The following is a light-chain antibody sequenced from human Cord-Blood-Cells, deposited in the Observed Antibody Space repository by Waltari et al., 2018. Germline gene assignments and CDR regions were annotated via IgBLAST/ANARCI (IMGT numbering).Light chain of an antibody. CDR3: SSYTSSSTWV. CDR1: SSDVGGYNY. J-gene: IGLJ3*02. Sequence: QSALTQPASVSGSPGQSITISCTGTSSDVGGYNYVSWYQQHPGKAPKLMMYDVSKRPSGVSSRFSGSKSGTTASMTISGLQAEDEADYYCSSYTSSSTWVFGGGTKLTVL. CDR2: DVS. V-gene: IGLV2-14*01.